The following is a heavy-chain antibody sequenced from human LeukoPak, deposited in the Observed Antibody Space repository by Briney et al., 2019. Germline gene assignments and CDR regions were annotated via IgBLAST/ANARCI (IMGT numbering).Heavy chain of an antibody. V-gene: IGHV6-1*01. J-gene: IGHJ6*02. CDR1: GHSVSSISVA. CDR3: SLARSEYHYGMDV. CDR2: TYYRSKWYY. Sequence: SQTLSLTCAISGHSVSSISVAWNWIMQSPSRGLEWLGRTYYRSKWYYEYAVSVKSRINISPDTSKNQFSLQLTSVTPEDTAVYYCSLARSEYHYGMDVWGQGTTVSVSS.